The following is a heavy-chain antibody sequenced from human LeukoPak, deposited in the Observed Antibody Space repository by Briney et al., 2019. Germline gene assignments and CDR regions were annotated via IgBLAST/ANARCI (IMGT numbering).Heavy chain of an antibody. V-gene: IGHV4-61*02. CDR1: GDSISSGTYY. CDR2: IYTSQST. J-gene: IGHJ4*02. Sequence: PSETLSLTCTVSGDSISSGTYYWSWIRQPAGEGLEWIGRIYTSQSTNYNPSLKSRVTISIHTSKNQFSLRLSSVTAADTAVYYCARDSSYYGVEGFDYWGQGTLVTVSS. CDR3: ARDSSYYGVEGFDY. D-gene: IGHD1-26*01.